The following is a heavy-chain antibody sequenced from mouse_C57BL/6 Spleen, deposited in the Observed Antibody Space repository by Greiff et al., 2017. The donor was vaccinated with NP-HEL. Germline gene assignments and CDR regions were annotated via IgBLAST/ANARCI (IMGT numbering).Heavy chain of an antibody. CDR1: GYTFTSYG. J-gene: IGHJ3*01. Sequence: QVQLQQSGAELARPGASVKLSCKASGYTFTSYGISWVKQRTGQGLEWIGEIYPRSGNTYYNEKFKGKATLTADKSSSTAYMELRSLTSEDSAVYFCARKEITTVVEGAWFAYWGQGTLVTVSA. V-gene: IGHV1-81*01. CDR2: IYPRSGNT. CDR3: ARKEITTVVEGAWFAY. D-gene: IGHD1-1*01.